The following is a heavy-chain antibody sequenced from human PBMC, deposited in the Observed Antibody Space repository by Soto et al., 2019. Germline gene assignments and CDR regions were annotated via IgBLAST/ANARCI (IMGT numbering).Heavy chain of an antibody. Sequence: GGSLRLSCAASGFTFSSYAMSWVRQAPGKGLEWVSAISGSGGSTYYADSVKGRFTISRDNSKNTLYLQMNSLRAEDTAVYYFVKDRGGGLWFGELLWFDYWGQGTLVTVSS. V-gene: IGHV3-23*01. D-gene: IGHD3-10*01. CDR2: ISGSGGST. CDR1: GFTFSSYA. CDR3: VKDRGGGLWFGELLWFDY. J-gene: IGHJ4*02.